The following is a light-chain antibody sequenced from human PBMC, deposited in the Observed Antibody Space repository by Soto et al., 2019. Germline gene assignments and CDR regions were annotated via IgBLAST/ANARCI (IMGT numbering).Light chain of an antibody. V-gene: IGKV3-20*01. CDR2: GTS. CDR3: HQYGSPPPT. CDR1: QSVSSSY. Sequence: EIVLTQSPGTLSLSPGERATLSCRASQSVSSSYLAWYQQKPGQAPRFLIYGTSSRATGIPDRFSGSGSGTDFSLTISRLEPEDFAVYYCHQYGSPPPTLGQGTKVDI. J-gene: IGKJ1*01.